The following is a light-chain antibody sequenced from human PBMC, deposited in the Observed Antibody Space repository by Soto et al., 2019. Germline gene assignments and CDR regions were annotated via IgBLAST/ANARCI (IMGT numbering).Light chain of an antibody. CDR3: ISYADTAYV. Sequence: QSVLTQPPSVSGAPGQRVAISCTGSSSNIGAGYDVHWYQQLPGTAPKLLIYGNSNRPSGVPDRFSGSKSGNTASLTVSGLQAEDEADYYCISYADTAYVFGTGTKVTVL. J-gene: IGLJ1*01. CDR2: GNS. V-gene: IGLV1-40*01. CDR1: SSNIGAGYD.